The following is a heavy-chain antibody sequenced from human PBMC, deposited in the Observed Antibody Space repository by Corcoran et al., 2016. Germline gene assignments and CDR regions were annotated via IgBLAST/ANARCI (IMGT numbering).Heavy chain of an antibody. Sequence: QVQLVQSGAEVKKPGASVKVSCKSSGYTFTSYGISWVRQAPGQGLEWVGWISAYNGTTNYAQKLQGRVTMTTDTSTSTAYMELRSLRSDDTAVYYWAREPIVVVPAAMNYYYGMDVWGQGTTVTVSS. V-gene: IGHV1-18*01. J-gene: IGHJ6*02. CDR1: GYTFTSYG. CDR2: ISAYNGTT. CDR3: AREPIVVVPAAMNYYYGMDV. D-gene: IGHD2-2*01.